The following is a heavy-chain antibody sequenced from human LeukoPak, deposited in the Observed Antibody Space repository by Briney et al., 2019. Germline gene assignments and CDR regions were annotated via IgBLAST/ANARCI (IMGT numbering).Heavy chain of an antibody. CDR3: ARVRYCGGDCHYFDY. V-gene: IGHV3-74*01. D-gene: IGHD2-21*01. Sequence: PGGSLRLSCAASGFTFSSYWMHWVRQAPGKGLVWVSRINSDGSSTTYAASVKGRFTISRDNAKNTLYLQMNSLRAEDTAVYYCARVRYCGGDCHYFDYWGQGTLVTVSS. CDR2: INSDGSST. J-gene: IGHJ4*02. CDR1: GFTFSSYW.